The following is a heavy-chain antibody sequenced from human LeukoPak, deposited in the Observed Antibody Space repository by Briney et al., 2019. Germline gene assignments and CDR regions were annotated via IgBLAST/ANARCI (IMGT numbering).Heavy chain of an antibody. CDR1: GFTFSSYA. J-gene: IGHJ6*02. Sequence: PEGSLRLSCAASGFTFSSYAMSWVRQAPGKGLEWVSAISGSGGSTYYADSVKGRFTISRDNSKNTLYLQMNSLRAEDTAVYYCAKDLKWFGELSGYYYGMDVWGQGTTVTVSS. V-gene: IGHV3-23*01. CDR2: ISGSGGST. CDR3: AKDLKWFGELSGYYYGMDV. D-gene: IGHD3-10*01.